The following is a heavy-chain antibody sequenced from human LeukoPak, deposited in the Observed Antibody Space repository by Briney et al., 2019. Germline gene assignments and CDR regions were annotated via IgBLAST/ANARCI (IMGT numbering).Heavy chain of an antibody. D-gene: IGHD3-16*02. CDR2: IIPIFGTA. CDR1: GGTFSSYA. V-gene: IGHV1-69*13. CDR3: AAMITFGGVIVTDFDY. Sequence: GASVKVSCKASGGTFSSYAISWVRQAPGQGLEWMGGIIPIFGTANYAQKFQGRVTITADESTSTAYMELSSLRSEDTAVYYCAAMITFGGVIVTDFDYWGQGTLVTVSS. J-gene: IGHJ4*02.